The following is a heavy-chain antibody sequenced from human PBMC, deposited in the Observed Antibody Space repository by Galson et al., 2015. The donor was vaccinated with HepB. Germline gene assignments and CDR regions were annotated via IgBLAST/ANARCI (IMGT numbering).Heavy chain of an antibody. D-gene: IGHD2-2*02. CDR3: ARESPPRYCSSTSCYRLHRFDP. CDR1: GGTFSSYA. J-gene: IGHJ5*02. V-gene: IGHV1-69*13. Sequence: SVKVSCKASGGTFSSYAISWVRQAPGQGLEWMGGIIPIFGTANYAQKFQGRVTITADESTSTAYMELSSLRSEDTAVYYCARESPPRYCSSTSCYRLHRFDPWGQGTLVTVSS. CDR2: IIPIFGTA.